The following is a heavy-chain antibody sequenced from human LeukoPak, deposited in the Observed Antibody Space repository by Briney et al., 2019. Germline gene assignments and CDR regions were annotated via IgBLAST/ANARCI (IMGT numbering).Heavy chain of an antibody. J-gene: IGHJ4*02. CDR1: GFTFASYA. CDR2: ISGSSDNT. V-gene: IGHV3-23*01. Sequence: PGGSLRLSCAASGFTFASYAMNWVRQVPGKGLEWVSAISGSSDNTYYAGSVKGRFTISRDNSKNTLYLQMNSLRAEDAAVYYCAKLTGSNCYLPVDYWGQGALVTVSS. CDR3: AKLTGSNCYLPVDY. D-gene: IGHD2-21*02.